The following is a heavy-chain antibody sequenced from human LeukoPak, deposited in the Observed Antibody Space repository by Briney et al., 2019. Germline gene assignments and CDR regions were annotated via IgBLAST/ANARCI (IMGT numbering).Heavy chain of an antibody. CDR2: IGNLLYEGST. CDR1: GASMTSTIYY. J-gene: IGHJ3*02. CDR3: ASRRGYCSSTSCHGAFDI. V-gene: IGHV4-39*07. D-gene: IGHD2-2*01. Sequence: SETLSLTCTVSGASMTSTIYYWGWIRQTPGKGLEWIGNIGNLLYEGSTYYNPSLKSRVTISVDTSKNQFSLKLSSVTAADTAVYYCASRRGYCSSTSCHGAFDIWGQGTMVTVSS.